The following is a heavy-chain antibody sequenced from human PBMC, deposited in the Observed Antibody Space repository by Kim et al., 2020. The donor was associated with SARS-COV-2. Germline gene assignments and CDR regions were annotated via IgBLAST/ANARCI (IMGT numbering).Heavy chain of an antibody. D-gene: IGHD5-12*01. CDR1: GGSISSYY. CDR2: IYYSGST. Sequence: SETLSLTCTVSGGSISSYYWSWIRQPPGKGLEWIGYIYYSGSTNYNPSLKSRVTISVDTSKNQFSLKLSSVTAADTAVYYCARDNSLRGYDPHYYYGMDVWGQGTTVTVSS. V-gene: IGHV4-59*13. CDR3: ARDNSLRGYDPHYYYGMDV. J-gene: IGHJ6*02.